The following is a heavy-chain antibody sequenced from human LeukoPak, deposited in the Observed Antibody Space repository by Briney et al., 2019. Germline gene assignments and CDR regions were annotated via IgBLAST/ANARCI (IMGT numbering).Heavy chain of an antibody. D-gene: IGHD5-18*01. V-gene: IGHV1-69*13. CDR1: GGTFSSYA. J-gene: IGHJ6*02. CDR2: IIPIFGTA. CDR3: ARDQAGYSYGNYYYYGMDV. Sequence: SVKVSCKASGGTFSSYAISWVRQAPGQGLEWMGGIIPIFGTANYAQKFQGRVTITADESTSTAYMELSSLRSEDTAVYYCARDQAGYSYGNYYYYGMDVWGQGTTVTVSS.